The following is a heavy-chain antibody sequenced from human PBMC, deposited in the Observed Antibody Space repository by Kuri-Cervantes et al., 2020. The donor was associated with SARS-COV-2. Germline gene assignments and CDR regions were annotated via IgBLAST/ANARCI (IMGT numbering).Heavy chain of an antibody. V-gene: IGHV3-48*01. J-gene: IGHJ5*01. CDR3: AREVTIFGAVSRGFDS. D-gene: IGHD3-3*01. Sequence: GGSLRLSCTVSGGSISSSSYYWGWIRQAPGKGLEWVSYISSSSSTIYYADSVKGRFTISRDNAKNSLYLQMNSLRAEDTAVYYCAREVTIFGAVSRGFDSWGQGTLVTVSS. CDR1: GGSISSSS. CDR2: ISSSSSTI.